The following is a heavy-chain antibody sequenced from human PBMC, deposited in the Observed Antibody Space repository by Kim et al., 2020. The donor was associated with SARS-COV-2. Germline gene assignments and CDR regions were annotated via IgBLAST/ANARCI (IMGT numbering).Heavy chain of an antibody. CDR1: GFTFSSYG. J-gene: IGHJ6*02. CDR2: IWYDGSNK. D-gene: IGHD6-13*01. CDR3: ARDYLAAAGTEGGMDV. Sequence: GGSLRLSCAASGFTFSSYGMHWVRQAPGKGLEWVAVIWYDGSNKYYADSVKGRFTISRDNSKNTLYLQMNSLRAEDTAVYYCARDYLAAAGTEGGMDVWGQGTTVTVSS. V-gene: IGHV3-33*01.